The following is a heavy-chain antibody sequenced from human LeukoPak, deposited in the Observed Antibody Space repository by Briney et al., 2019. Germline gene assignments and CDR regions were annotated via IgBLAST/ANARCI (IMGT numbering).Heavy chain of an antibody. V-gene: IGHV3-30-3*01. CDR1: GFTFSSYA. CDR3: ARDGDYSYGSFDY. J-gene: IGHJ4*02. D-gene: IGHD5-18*01. CDR2: TSYDGSNK. Sequence: GGSLRLSCAASGFTFSSYAMHWVRQAPGEGLEWVAVTSYDGSNKYYADSVKGRLTISRDNSKNTLYLQMNSLRAEDTAVYYCARDGDYSYGSFDYWGQGTLVTVSS.